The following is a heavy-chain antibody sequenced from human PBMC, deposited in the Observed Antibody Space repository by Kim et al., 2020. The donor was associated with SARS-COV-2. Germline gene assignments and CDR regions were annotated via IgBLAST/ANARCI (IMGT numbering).Heavy chain of an antibody. CDR3: ARDLEGFGGNHIDF. CDR1: GYSISDGYY. CDR2: IFHSGAT. J-gene: IGHJ4*02. V-gene: IGHV4-38-2*02. Sequence: SETLSLTCTVSGYSISDGYYWGWIRQPPGEGLQWIGSIFHSGATSYNPSLKSRVSISTDTSKNHFSLRLNSVTAADTAVYYCARDLEGFGGNHIDFWGQGTLVTVSS. D-gene: IGHD1-1*01.